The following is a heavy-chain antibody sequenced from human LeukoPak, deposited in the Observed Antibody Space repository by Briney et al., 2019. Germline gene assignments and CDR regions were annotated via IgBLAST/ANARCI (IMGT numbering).Heavy chain of an antibody. CDR1: GYTFTSYG. Sequence: EASVKVSCKASGYTFTSYGISWVRQAPRQGLEWMGWISAYNGNTNYAQKLQGRVTMTTDTSTSTAYMELRSLRSDDTAAYYCAIVSTSCYEFDYWGQGTLVTVSS. J-gene: IGHJ4*02. CDR3: AIVSTSCYEFDY. D-gene: IGHD2-2*01. V-gene: IGHV1-18*04. CDR2: ISAYNGNT.